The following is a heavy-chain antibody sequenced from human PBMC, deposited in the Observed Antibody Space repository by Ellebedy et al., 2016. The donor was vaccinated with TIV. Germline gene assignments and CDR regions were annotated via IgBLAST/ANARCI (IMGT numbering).Heavy chain of an antibody. D-gene: IGHD3/OR15-3a*01. CDR3: ARSLLIFTFDKCYFDL. V-gene: IGHV4-39*01. CDR1: SSYG. Sequence: SSYGMHWVRQPPGKGLEWVGTIYYGGNTYYNPSLKSRVSISVDTSKNQFSLELSSVTAADTAVYYCARSLLIFTFDKCYFDLWGRGTLVTVSS. J-gene: IGHJ2*01. CDR2: IYYGGNT.